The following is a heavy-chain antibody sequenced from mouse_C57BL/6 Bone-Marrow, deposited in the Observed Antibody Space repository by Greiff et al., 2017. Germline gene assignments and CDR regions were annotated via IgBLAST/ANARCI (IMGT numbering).Heavy chain of an antibody. CDR2: IRNKANGYTT. V-gene: IGHV7-3*01. CDR1: GFTFTDYY. CDR3: ARCVYYGSSYWYFDV. J-gene: IGHJ1*03. Sequence: DVQLVESGGGLVQPGGSLSLSCAASGFTFTDYYMSWVRQPPGKALEWLGFIRNKANGYTTEYSASVKGRFTISRDNSQSILYLQMNALRAEDSATYYCARCVYYGSSYWYFDVWGTGTTVTVSS. D-gene: IGHD1-1*01.